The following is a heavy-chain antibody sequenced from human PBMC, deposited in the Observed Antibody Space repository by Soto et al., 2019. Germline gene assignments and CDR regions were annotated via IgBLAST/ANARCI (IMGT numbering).Heavy chain of an antibody. V-gene: IGHV3-9*01. D-gene: IGHD6-13*01. CDR2: ISWSGTNI. CDR3: VKGGSAALILAAGTGNWFDP. Sequence: EVHLVESGGGLVQPGRSLKLSCVASGFTFDDYAMYWVRQAPGKGPEWVSGISWSGTNIAYADSVKGRFTISRDNAKNTLYLQMNSLRADDTALYYCVKGGSAALILAAGTGNWFDPWGQGSLVTVSS. CDR1: GFTFDDYA. J-gene: IGHJ5*02.